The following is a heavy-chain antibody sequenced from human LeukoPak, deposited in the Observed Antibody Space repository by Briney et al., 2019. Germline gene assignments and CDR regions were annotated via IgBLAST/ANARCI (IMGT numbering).Heavy chain of an antibody. Sequence: GGSLRLSCVASGFTFNIYAMTWVRQAPGKGLEWVSAIRGSGGSTYYADSVEGRFTISRDSSKNTLYLQMNSLRAEDTAVYYCAKVTAVPDSFDSWGQGTLVTVSS. V-gene: IGHV3-23*01. CDR2: IRGSGGST. CDR3: AKVTAVPDSFDS. J-gene: IGHJ4*02. D-gene: IGHD6-19*01. CDR1: GFTFNIYA.